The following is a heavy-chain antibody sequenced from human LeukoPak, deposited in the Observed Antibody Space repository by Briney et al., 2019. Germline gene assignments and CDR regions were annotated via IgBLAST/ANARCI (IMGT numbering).Heavy chain of an antibody. V-gene: IGHV3-53*01. D-gene: IGHD6-13*01. CDR3: ATLGYSSSWSFDY. J-gene: IGHJ4*02. CDR1: GFTVSSNY. Sequence: PGGSLRLSCAASGFTVSSNYMSWVRQAPGKGLEWVSVMYSGGSTYYADSVKGRFTISRDNSKNTLYLQMNSLRAEDTAVYYCATLGYSSSWSFDYWGQGTLVTVSS. CDR2: MYSGGST.